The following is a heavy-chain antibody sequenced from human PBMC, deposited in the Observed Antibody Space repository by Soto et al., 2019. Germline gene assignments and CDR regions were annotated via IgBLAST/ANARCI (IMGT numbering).Heavy chain of an antibody. CDR3: ARQRPSSGYEYYYYGMDV. CDR2: IYPGDSDT. Sequence: GESLKISCKGSGYSFTSYWIGWVRQMPGKGLEWMGIIYPGDSDTRYSPSFQGQVTISADKSISTAYLRWSSLKASDTAMYYCARQRPSSGYEYYYYGMDVWGQGTTVTVSS. J-gene: IGHJ6*02. D-gene: IGHD5-12*01. CDR1: GYSFTSYW. V-gene: IGHV5-51*01.